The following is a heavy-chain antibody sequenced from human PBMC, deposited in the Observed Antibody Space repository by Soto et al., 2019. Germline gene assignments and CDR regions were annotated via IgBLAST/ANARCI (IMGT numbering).Heavy chain of an antibody. Sequence: SETLSLTCTVSGGSISSGGYYWSWIRQHPGKGLEWIGYIYYSGSTYYNPSLKSRVTISVDTSKNQFSLKLSSVTAADTAVYYCARGWFTIGDYWGQGTLVTVSS. V-gene: IGHV4-31*03. D-gene: IGHD3-3*01. J-gene: IGHJ4*02. CDR3: ARGWFTIGDY. CDR1: GGSISSGGYY. CDR2: IYYSGST.